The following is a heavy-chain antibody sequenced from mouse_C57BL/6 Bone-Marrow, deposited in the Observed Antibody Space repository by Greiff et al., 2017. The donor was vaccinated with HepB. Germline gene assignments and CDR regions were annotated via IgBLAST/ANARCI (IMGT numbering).Heavy chain of an antibody. J-gene: IGHJ3*01. V-gene: IGHV1-69*01. CDR3: AIKMCDYDGPEPWFAY. CDR1: GYTFTSYW. D-gene: IGHD2-4*01. CDR2: IDPSDSYT. Sequence: VQLQQPGAELVMPGASVKLSCKASGYTFTSYWMHWVKQRPGQGLEWIGEIDPSDSYTNYNQKFKGKSTLTVDKSSSTAYMQLSSLTSEDSAVYYCAIKMCDYDGPEPWFAYWGQGTLVTVSA.